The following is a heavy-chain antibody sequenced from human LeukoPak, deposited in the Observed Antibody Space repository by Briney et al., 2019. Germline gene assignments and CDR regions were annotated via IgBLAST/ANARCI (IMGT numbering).Heavy chain of an antibody. V-gene: IGHV3-7*04. CDR3: ARPTTVTMVDAFNI. D-gene: IGHD4-17*01. CDR1: GFNFSSYW. Sequence: QPGGSLRLSCAAAGFNFSSYWMTWVRQAPGKGLEWVANIKQDGTEKYYVDSVKGRFTISRDNAKTSLYLQMNSLRDVDTAVYFCARPTTVTMVDAFNIWGPGTMVTVSS. CDR2: IKQDGTEK. J-gene: IGHJ3*02.